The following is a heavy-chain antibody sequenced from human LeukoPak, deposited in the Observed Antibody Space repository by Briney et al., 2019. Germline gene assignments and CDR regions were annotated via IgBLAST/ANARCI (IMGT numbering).Heavy chain of an antibody. CDR2: IYYSGST. V-gene: IGHV4-59*01. D-gene: IGHD6-19*01. CDR3: ARGVAVAGHTYFDY. Sequence: SSETLSLTSTVSGGSISSYYWSWIRQPPGKGLEWIGYIYYSGSTNYNPSLKSRVTISVDTSKNQFSLKLSSVTAADTAVYYCARGVAVAGHTYFDYWGQGTLVTVSS. CDR1: GGSISSYY. J-gene: IGHJ4*02.